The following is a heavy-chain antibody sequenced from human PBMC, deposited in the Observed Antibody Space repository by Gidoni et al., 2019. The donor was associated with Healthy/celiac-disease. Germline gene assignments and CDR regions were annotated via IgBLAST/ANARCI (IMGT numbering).Heavy chain of an antibody. D-gene: IGHD2-15*01. Sequence: EVQLLESGGGLVQPWWSLTLSCAASGSTFSIYAMSWVRQAPGKGLEWVSAISSSGVSTYYADYVKGRLTISRDNSKNTLYLQMNSLRAEDTAVYYFAKDRVVAALGAVDIWGQGTMVTVSS. CDR3: AKDRVVAALGAVDI. J-gene: IGHJ3*02. V-gene: IGHV3-23*01. CDR2: ISSSGVST. CDR1: GSTFSIYA.